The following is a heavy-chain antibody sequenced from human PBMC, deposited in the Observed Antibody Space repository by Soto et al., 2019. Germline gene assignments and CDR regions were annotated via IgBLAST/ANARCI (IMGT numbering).Heavy chain of an antibody. CDR3: ANHDSSGYHDY. CDR2: ISYDGSNK. J-gene: IGHJ4*02. D-gene: IGHD3-22*01. V-gene: IGHV3-30*18. CDR1: GFTFSSYG. Sequence: GGSLRLSCAASGFTFSSYGMHWVRQAPGKGLEWVAVISYDGSNKYYADSVKGRFTISRDNSKNTLYLQMNSLRAEDTAVYYCANHDSSGYHDYWGQGTLVTVSS.